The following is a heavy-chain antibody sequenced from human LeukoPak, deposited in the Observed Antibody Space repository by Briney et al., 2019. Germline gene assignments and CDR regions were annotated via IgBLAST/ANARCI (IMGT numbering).Heavy chain of an antibody. CDR3: AKDYSGYDFGFFDY. Sequence: PGGSLRLSCAASGFTFSSYGMHWVRQAPGKGLEWVAFIRYDGSNKYYADSVKGRFTISRGNSKNTLYLQMNSLRAEGTAVYYCAKDYSGYDFGFFDYWDQGTLVTVSS. CDR1: GFTFSSYG. V-gene: IGHV3-30*02. J-gene: IGHJ4*02. CDR2: IRYDGSNK. D-gene: IGHD5-12*01.